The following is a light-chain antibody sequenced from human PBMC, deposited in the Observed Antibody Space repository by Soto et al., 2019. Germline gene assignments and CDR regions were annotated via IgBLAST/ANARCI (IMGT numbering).Light chain of an antibody. J-gene: IGLJ3*02. Sequence: KRVTISCSGRNSNIGSNSVSWYQHLPGTAPKLLIYNNNQRPSGVPDRFSGSKSGTSASLAIRGLRPEDEADYSCAAWDDNLSGTVFCGGTKVTLL. CDR1: NSNIGSNS. CDR3: AAWDDNLSGTV. CDR2: NNN. V-gene: IGLV1-47*02.